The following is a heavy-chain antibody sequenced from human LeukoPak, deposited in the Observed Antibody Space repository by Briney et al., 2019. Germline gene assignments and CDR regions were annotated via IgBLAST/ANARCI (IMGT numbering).Heavy chain of an antibody. CDR3: AREGHCSSTSCYVLDY. CDR1: GGSISSYY. Sequence: PSETLSLTCTVSGGSISSYYWSWIRQPPGKGLEWIGYIYYSGSTYYNPSLKSRLTISVDTSKNQFSLKLSSVTAADTAVYYCAREGHCSSTSCYVLDYWGQGTLVTVSS. V-gene: IGHV4-59*12. CDR2: IYYSGST. J-gene: IGHJ4*02. D-gene: IGHD2-2*01.